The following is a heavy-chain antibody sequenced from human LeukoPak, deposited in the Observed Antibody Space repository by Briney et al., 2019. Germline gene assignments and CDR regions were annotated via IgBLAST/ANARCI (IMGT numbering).Heavy chain of an antibody. CDR1: GYTFTGYY. CDR3: ARVAMSGIGSDDF. J-gene: IGHJ4*02. V-gene: IGHV1-2*02. CDR2: INPYSGDT. D-gene: IGHD1-26*01. Sequence: ASVKVSCKASGYTFTGYYVHWVRQAPGQGLEWMGWINPYSGDTNYAQKFQGRITMTRDTSISTAYMELSSLKSDDTAVYYCARVAMSGIGSDDFWGQGTLVTASS.